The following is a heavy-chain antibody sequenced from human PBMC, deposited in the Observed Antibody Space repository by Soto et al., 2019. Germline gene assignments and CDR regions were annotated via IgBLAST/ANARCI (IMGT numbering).Heavy chain of an antibody. CDR2: IYSGGST. Sequence: GGSLRLSCAASGFTVSSNYMSWVRQAPGKGLEWVSVIYSGGSTYYADSVKGRFTISRDNSKNTLYLQMNSLRAEDTAVYYCARGGGCSGGSCYLSNYYYYMDVWGKGTTVTVSS. CDR1: GFTVSSNY. J-gene: IGHJ6*03. D-gene: IGHD2-15*01. V-gene: IGHV3-66*01. CDR3: ARGGGCSGGSCYLSNYYYYMDV.